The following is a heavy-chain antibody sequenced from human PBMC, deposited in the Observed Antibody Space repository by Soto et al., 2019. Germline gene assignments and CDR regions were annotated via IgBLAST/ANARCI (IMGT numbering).Heavy chain of an antibody. D-gene: IGHD1-7*01. CDR1: GGSVTSNNW. Sequence: SETLSLTCAGSGGSVTSNNWWTWVRQPPGQGLEWIGEIYRTGSTNYNPSLKSRVTISLDKSENQFSLKVTSLTAADTAVYYCASRDPGTSVDYWGQGTLVTVSS. CDR2: IYRTGST. V-gene: IGHV4-4*02. J-gene: IGHJ4*02. CDR3: ASRDPGTSVDY.